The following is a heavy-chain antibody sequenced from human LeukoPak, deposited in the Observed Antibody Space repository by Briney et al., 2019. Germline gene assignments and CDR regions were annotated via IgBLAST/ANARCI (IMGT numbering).Heavy chain of an antibody. CDR3: AKGPSDGF. Sequence: GGSLRLSSAASGFTFSSYAMSWVRQAPGKGLEWVSVINGDGDTYYADSVRGRFTISRDNSKNTLFLQMNSLRAEDTAVYYCAKGPSDGFWGQGILVTVSS. J-gene: IGHJ4*02. CDR2: INGDGDT. D-gene: IGHD5-24*01. V-gene: IGHV3-23*01. CDR1: GFTFSSYA.